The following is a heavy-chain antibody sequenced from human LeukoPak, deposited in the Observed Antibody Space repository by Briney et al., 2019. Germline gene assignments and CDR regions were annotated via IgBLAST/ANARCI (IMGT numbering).Heavy chain of an antibody. Sequence: NPSETLSLTCTVSGGSISSYYWSWIRQPAGKGLEWIGRIYTSGSTNYNPSLKSRVTMSVDTSKNQFSLKLSSVTAADTAVYYCARQGAGGIYYYYYYGMDVWGQGTTVTVSS. CDR3: ARQGAGGIYYYYYYGMDV. CDR1: GGSISSYY. V-gene: IGHV4-4*07. CDR2: IYTSGST. D-gene: IGHD1-1*01. J-gene: IGHJ6*02.